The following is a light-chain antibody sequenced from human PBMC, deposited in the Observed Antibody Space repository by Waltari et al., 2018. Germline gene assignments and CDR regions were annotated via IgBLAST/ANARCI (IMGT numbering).Light chain of an antibody. Sequence: DIQMTQSPSSLSASVGDRVTITCRASQHVRSFLNWYQQKPGKAPNLLIYAATILQSGVPSRFSGSGCGTEFTLTINSLQREDFATYYCQQGYSVPRTFGQGTLLEIK. CDR3: QQGYSVPRT. CDR2: AAT. V-gene: IGKV1-39*01. J-gene: IGKJ2*01. CDR1: QHVRSF.